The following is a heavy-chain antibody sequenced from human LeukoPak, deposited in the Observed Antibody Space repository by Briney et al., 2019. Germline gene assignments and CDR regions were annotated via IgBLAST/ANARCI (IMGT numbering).Heavy chain of an antibody. CDR1: GFTFSSYS. D-gene: IGHD3-9*01. CDR3: ARDSHYDILTGFLNWFDP. CDR2: ISSSSSTI. J-gene: IGHJ5*02. Sequence: GGSLRLSCAASGFTFSSYSMNWVRQAPGKGLEWVSYISSSSSTIYYADSVKGRFTISRDNAKNSLYLQMNSLRAEDTVVYYCARDSHYDILTGFLNWFDPWGQGTLVTVSS. V-gene: IGHV3-48*01.